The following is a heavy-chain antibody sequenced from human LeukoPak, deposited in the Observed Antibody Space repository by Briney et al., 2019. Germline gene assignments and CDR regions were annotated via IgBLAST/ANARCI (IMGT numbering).Heavy chain of an antibody. CDR2: INPNSGGT. CDR3: ARGPWQLDTYYFDY. D-gene: IGHD6-6*01. V-gene: IGHV1-2*02. J-gene: IGHJ4*02. CDR1: GYTFTGYY. Sequence: ASVKVSCKASGYTFTGYYMHWVRQAPGQGLEWMGWINPNSGGTNYAQKFQGRVTMTRDASISTAYMELSRLRSDDTAVYYCARGPWQLDTYYFDYWGQGTLVTVSS.